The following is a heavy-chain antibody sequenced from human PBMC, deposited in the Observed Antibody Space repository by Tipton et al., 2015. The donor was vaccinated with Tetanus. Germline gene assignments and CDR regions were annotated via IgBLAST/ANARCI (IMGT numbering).Heavy chain of an antibody. CDR1: GGSISSYY. V-gene: IGHV4-4*07. J-gene: IGHJ5*02. CDR3: ARDRKYPEFSSGHGRATDWFDP. CDR2: IYTSGST. D-gene: IGHD6-19*01. Sequence: TLSLTCTVSGGSISSYYWSWIRQPAGKGLEWIGRIYTSGSTNYNPSLKSRVTMSVDTSKNQFSLKLSSVAAADTAVYYCARDRKYPEFSSGHGRATDWFDPWGQGTLVTVSS.